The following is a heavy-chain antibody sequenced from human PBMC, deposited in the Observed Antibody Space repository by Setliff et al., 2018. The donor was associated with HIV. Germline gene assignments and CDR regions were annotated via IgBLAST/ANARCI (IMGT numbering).Heavy chain of an antibody. CDR1: GFTFSDYY. D-gene: IGHD4-4*01. CDR3: AKDGYSNYYFDY. CDR2: TAKKGNSHTT. Sequence: GGSLRLSCAASGFTFSDYYMDWVRQAPGKGLEWVGRTAKKGNSHTTEYAASVKGRFTVSRDDSKNSLFLQMNNLRAEDTAVYYCAKDGYSNYYFDYWGQGTLVTVSS. V-gene: IGHV3-72*01. J-gene: IGHJ4*02.